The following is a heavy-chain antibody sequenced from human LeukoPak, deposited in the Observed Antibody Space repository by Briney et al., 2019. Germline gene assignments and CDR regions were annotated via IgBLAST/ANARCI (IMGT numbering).Heavy chain of an antibody. V-gene: IGHV3-7*03. CDR2: IKEDGSEK. D-gene: IGHD1-26*01. J-gene: IGHJ3*02. CDR3: ARLHSGRYYGDAFDI. Sequence: GGSLRLSCAASGFTFSNYWMTWVRQAPGKGLEWVANIKEDGSEKYSVDSVRGRFTVSRENAKNSLYLQMNSLRVEDTAVYYCARLHSGRYYGDAFDIWGQGTMVTVFS. CDR1: GFTFSNYW.